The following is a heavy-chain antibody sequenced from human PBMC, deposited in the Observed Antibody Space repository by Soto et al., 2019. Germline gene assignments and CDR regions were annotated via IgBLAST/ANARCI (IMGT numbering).Heavy chain of an antibody. CDR1: GGSFSGYY. CDR2: INHSRST. D-gene: IGHD4-17*01. J-gene: IGHJ6*02. Sequence: PSETLSLTCAVYGGSFSGYYWSWIRQPPGKGLEWIGEINHSRSTNYNPSLKSRVTISVDTSKNQFSLKLSSVTAADTAVYYCARGQPLRWYHYYYYCGMDVWGQGTTVTVSS. CDR3: ARGQPLRWYHYYYYCGMDV. V-gene: IGHV4-34*01.